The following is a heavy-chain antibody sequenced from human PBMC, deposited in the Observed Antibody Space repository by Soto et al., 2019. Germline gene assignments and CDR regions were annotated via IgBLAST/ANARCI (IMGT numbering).Heavy chain of an antibody. CDR1: GFTFGTYG. D-gene: IGHD2-15*01. V-gene: IGHV3-48*01. Sequence: GASLRLSCVASGFTFGTYGMHWVRQAPGKGLEWVSYISSSSSTIYYADSVKGRFTISRDNAKNSLYLQMNSLRAEDTAVYYCAREDCSGGSCSFNYWGQGT. J-gene: IGHJ4*02. CDR2: ISSSSSTI. CDR3: AREDCSGGSCSFNY.